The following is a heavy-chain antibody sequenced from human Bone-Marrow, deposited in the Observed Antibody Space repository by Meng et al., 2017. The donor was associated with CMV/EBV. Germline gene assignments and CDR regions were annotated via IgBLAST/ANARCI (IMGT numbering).Heavy chain of an antibody. J-gene: IGHJ6*02. D-gene: IGHD6-6*01. CDR2: IIPILGIA. CDR3: ARDGGGASSSTRYGMDV. Sequence: SVKVSCKASGGTFSSYTISWVRQAPGQGLEWMGRIIPILGIANYAQKFQGRVTITADKSTSTAYMELSSLRFDDTAVYYCARDGGGASSSTRYGMDVWGQGTTVTVSS. CDR1: GGTFSSYT. V-gene: IGHV1-69*04.